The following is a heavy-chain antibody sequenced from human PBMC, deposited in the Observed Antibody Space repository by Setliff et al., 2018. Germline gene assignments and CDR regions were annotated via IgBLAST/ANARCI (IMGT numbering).Heavy chain of an antibody. J-gene: IGHJ4*02. Sequence: GGSLRLSCAASGFSLRIFWMSWVRQAPGKGLEWVSTITDSGSKILYVDSVKGRFTISRDNSKNSLYLQMDSLRPEDTAVYYCAKDRLFPRYWGLGTLVTVSS. CDR3: AKDRLFPRY. CDR1: GFSLRIFW. D-gene: IGHD2-21*01. V-gene: IGHV3-23*01. CDR2: ITDSGSKI.